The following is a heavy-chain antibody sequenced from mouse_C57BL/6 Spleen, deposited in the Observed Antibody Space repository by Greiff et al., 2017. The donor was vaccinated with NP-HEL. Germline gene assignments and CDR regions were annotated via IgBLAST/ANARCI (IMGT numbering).Heavy chain of an antibody. CDR1: GYTFTSYT. CDR2: INPSSGYT. J-gene: IGHJ4*01. CDR3: ARSALYAMDY. Sequence: VQLQQSGAELARPGASVKMSCKASGYTFTSYTMHWVKQRPGQGLEWIGYINPSSGYTKYNQKFKDKATLTADKSSSTAYMQLSSLTSEDSAVYYCARSALYAMDYWGQGTSVTVSS. V-gene: IGHV1-4*01.